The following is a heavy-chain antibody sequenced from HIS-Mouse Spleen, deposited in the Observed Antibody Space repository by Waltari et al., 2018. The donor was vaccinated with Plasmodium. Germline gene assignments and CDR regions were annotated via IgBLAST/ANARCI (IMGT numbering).Heavy chain of an antibody. V-gene: IGHV3-30*18. CDR3: AKDRRSSSWYVDY. Sequence: QVQLVESGGGVVQPGRSLRLSCAASGFTFSSYGLPCVRQAPGKGLEWVAVISYDGSNKYYADSVKGRFTISRDNSKNTLYLQMNSLRAEDTAVYYCAKDRRSSSWYVDYWGQGTLVTVSS. D-gene: IGHD6-13*01. CDR1: GFTFSSYG. J-gene: IGHJ4*02. CDR2: ISYDGSNK.